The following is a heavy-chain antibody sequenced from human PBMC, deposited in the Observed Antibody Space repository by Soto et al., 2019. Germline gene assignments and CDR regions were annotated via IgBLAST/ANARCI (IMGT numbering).Heavy chain of an antibody. V-gene: IGHV4-59*01. CDR3: ARGGDLVVPAATTFFSHYYMDV. CDR1: GGSISSYY. D-gene: IGHD2-2*01. J-gene: IGHJ6*03. Sequence: SETLSLTCTVSGGSISSYYWSWIRQPPGKGLEWIGYIYYSGSTNYNPSLKSRVTISVDTSKNQFSLKLSSVTAADTAVYYCARGGDLVVPAATTFFSHYYMDVWGKGTTVTVSS. CDR2: IYYSGST.